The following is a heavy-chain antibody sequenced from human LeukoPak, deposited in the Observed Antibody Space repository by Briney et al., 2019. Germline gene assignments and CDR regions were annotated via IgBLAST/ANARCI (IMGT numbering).Heavy chain of an antibody. CDR1: GFTFGDYA. CDR3: AKDSVNIVVVTVSVYFQH. J-gene: IGHJ1*01. Sequence: PGGSLRLSCTASGFTFGDYAMSWVRQAPGKGLEWVAVISYDGSNKYYADSVKGRFTISRDNSKNTLYLQMNSLRAEDTAVYYCAKDSVNIVVVTVSVYFQHWGQGTLVTVSS. V-gene: IGHV3-30*04. D-gene: IGHD2-21*02. CDR2: ISYDGSNK.